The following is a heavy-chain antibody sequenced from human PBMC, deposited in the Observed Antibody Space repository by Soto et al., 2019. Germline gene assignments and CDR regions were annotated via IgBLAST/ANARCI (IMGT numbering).Heavy chain of an antibody. D-gene: IGHD6-19*01. Sequence: ASVKVSCKASGYTFTSYDMNCVRQATGQGXEXXGWMNTKSGKTGYAKKFQGRLTMKRNTSISTAYMEMSRMRSEETDVYYCARGLRPQIAVGGRGGNYYYMDVWGKGTTVTVSS. J-gene: IGHJ6*03. CDR2: MNTKSGKT. V-gene: IGHV1-8*01. CDR3: ARGLRPQIAVGGRGGNYYYMDV. CDR1: GYTFTSYD.